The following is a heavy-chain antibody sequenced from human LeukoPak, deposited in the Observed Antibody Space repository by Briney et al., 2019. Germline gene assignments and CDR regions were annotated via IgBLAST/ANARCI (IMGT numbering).Heavy chain of an antibody. V-gene: IGHV4-59*11. Sequence: SETLSLTCTASGGSISSHYWSWIRRPPGKGLEWIGYIYYSGSTNYNPSLKSRVTISVDTSKNQFSLKLSSVAAADTAVYYCARGQVVVASTSNYYYYYGMDVWGQGTTVTVSS. CDR2: IYYSGST. J-gene: IGHJ6*02. D-gene: IGHD2-15*01. CDR1: GGSISSHY. CDR3: ARGQVVVASTSNYYYYYGMDV.